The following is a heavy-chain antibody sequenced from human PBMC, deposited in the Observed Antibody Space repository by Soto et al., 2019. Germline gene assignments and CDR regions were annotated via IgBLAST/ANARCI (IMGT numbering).Heavy chain of an antibody. Sequence: QVQLQQWGAGLLKPSETLSLTCAVYGGSFSGYYWTWIRQPPGTGLEWIGEINHSGSTNYNPSLKRRVTIAVDTSKNHFSLKLTSVTAAETAVYYCARDKITGLFDYWGQGTLVTVSS. V-gene: IGHV4-34*01. CDR1: GGSFSGYY. D-gene: IGHD2-8*02. CDR2: INHSGST. J-gene: IGHJ4*02. CDR3: ARDKITGLFDY.